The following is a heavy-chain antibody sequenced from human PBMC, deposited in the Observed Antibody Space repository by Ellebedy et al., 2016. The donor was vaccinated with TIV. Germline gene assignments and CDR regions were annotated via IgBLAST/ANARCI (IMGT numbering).Heavy chain of an antibody. CDR2: IKQDGSEK. CDR1: GVTFGSYW. J-gene: IGHJ4*02. Sequence: GESLKISCAASGVTFGSYWMSWVRQAPGKGLEWVGTIKQDGSEKNYVDSVKGRLAISRDNARSSLYLQMNSLSAEDTAVYYCGRGQTTFEYWGQGTLVTVSS. D-gene: IGHD4-11*01. CDR3: GRGQTTFEY. V-gene: IGHV3-7*01.